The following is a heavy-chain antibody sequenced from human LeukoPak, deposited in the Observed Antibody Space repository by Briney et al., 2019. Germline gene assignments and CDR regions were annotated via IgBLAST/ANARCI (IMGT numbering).Heavy chain of an antibody. CDR1: GFTFDDYA. V-gene: IGHV3-9*01. CDR3: AKDESSSWTNFDY. Sequence: GRSLRLSCAAFGFTFDDYAMHWVRQAPGKGLEWVSGISWNSGSIGYVDSVKGRFTISRDNAKNSLYLQMNSLRAEDTALYYCAKDESSSWTNFDYWGQGTLVTVSS. CDR2: ISWNSGSI. D-gene: IGHD6-13*01. J-gene: IGHJ4*02.